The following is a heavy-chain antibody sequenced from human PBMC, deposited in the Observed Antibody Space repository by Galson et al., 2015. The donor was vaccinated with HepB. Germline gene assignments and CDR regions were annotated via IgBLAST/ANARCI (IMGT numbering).Heavy chain of an antibody. CDR2: ISYDGSNK. Sequence: SLRLSCAASGFTFSSYGMHWVRQAPGKGLEWVAVISYDGSNKYYADSVKGRFTISRDNSKNTLYLQMNSLRAEDTAVYYCAKDLYDFWSGYYTLFDYWGQGTLVTVSS. CDR1: GFTFSSYG. CDR3: AKDLYDFWSGYYTLFDY. D-gene: IGHD3-3*01. V-gene: IGHV3-30*18. J-gene: IGHJ4*02.